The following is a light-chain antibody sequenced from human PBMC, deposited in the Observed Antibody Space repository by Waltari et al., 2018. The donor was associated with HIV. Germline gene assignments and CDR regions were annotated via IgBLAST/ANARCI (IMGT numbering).Light chain of an antibody. Sequence: QSVLTQPHSASGTPGQRVTIPCSGSRSNIGSNTVSWYQQLPGTAPKLFIYSNNQRPSGVPDRFSGSKSGTSASLAISGLQSEDEADYYCAAWDDSLNGWVFGGGTKLTVV. V-gene: IGLV1-44*01. CDR3: AAWDDSLNGWV. CDR1: RSNIGSNT. J-gene: IGLJ3*02. CDR2: SNN.